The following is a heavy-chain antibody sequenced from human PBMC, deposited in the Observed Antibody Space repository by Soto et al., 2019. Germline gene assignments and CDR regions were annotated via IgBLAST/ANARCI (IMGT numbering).Heavy chain of an antibody. J-gene: IGHJ4*02. D-gene: IGHD3-10*01. CDR3: ARVVLWFGESTTYFDY. CDR1: GSTFTSYG. V-gene: IGHV1-18*01. Sequence: ASVKVSCKASGSTFTSYGISWVRQAPGQGLEWMGWISAYNGNTNYAQRLQGRVTMTTDTSTSTAYMELRSLRSDDTAVYYCARVVLWFGESTTYFDYWGQGTLVTVSS. CDR2: ISAYNGNT.